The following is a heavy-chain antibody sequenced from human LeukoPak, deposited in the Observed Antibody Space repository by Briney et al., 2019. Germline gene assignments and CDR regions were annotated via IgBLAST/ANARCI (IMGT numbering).Heavy chain of an antibody. D-gene: IGHD3-10*01. Sequence: GRSLRLSCAPSVFAFNTYAIHLVRQAPGHGLEGAALIWHDGSHKFYSNSVRGQFTISRDNNKNSAFIQMTNLSPETTVYYYCAREIFGSGSYPDFWGQGTLVTVSS. CDR3: AREIFGSGSYPDF. V-gene: IGHV3-33*01. CDR2: IWHDGSHK. J-gene: IGHJ4*02. CDR1: VFAFNTYA.